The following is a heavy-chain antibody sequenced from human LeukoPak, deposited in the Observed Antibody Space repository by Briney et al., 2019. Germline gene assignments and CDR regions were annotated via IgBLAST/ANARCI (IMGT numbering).Heavy chain of an antibody. V-gene: IGHV4-30-2*01. CDR2: IYHSGST. J-gene: IGHJ3*02. CDR3: ARERSSDAFDI. Sequence: SETLSLTCTVSGGSISSGGYYWSWIRQPPGKGLEWIGYIYHSGSTYYNPSLKSRVTISVDRSKNQFSLKLSSVTAADTAVYYCARERSSDAFDIWGQGTMVTVSS. CDR1: GGSISSGGYY.